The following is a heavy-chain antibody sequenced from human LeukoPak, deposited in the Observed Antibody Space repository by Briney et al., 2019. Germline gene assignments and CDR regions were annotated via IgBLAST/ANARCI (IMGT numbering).Heavy chain of an antibody. V-gene: IGHV4-34*01. Sequence: NPSETLSLTCAVYGGSFSGYYWSWIRQPPGKGLEWIGEINHSGSTNYNPSLKSRVTISVDTSKNQLSLKLRSVTAADTAVYYCARKEGGQLVNTRRWFDPWGQGTLVTVSS. CDR2: INHSGST. CDR3: ARKEGGQLVNTRRWFDP. D-gene: IGHD6-13*01. J-gene: IGHJ5*02. CDR1: GGSFSGYY.